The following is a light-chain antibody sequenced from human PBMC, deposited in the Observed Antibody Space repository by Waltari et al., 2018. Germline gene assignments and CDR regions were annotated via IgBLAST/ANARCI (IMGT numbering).Light chain of an antibody. CDR1: QSISRY. V-gene: IGKV3-20*01. CDR3: QKYGSLPAT. Sequence: QSPGTLSLSPGERATLSCRASQSISRYLAWYQQKPGQAPRLLIYDASSRATGIPDRFSGSGSGTDFSLTISRLEPEDFAVYYCQKYGSLPATFGQGTKVEIK. J-gene: IGKJ1*01. CDR2: DAS.